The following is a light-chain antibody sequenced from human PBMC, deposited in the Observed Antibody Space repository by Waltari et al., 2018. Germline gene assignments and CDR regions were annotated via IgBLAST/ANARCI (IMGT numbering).Light chain of an antibody. V-gene: IGKV3-20*01. CDR3: QQYDISPHT. Sequence: EIVLTQSPGTLSLSPGERATLSCRASQNVRNNYLAWYQQRPGQAPRLLIYDASSRATGIPDRLSGSGSGTDFTLTISRLEPEDFAVYYCQQYDISPHTFGQGTQLEIK. CDR1: QNVRNNY. CDR2: DAS. J-gene: IGKJ2*01.